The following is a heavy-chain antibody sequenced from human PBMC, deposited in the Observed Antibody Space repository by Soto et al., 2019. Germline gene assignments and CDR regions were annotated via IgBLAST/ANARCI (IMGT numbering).Heavy chain of an antibody. D-gene: IGHD6-25*01. Sequence: QVQLQESGPGLVKPSETLSLTCSVSGVSISSSFWSWIRQPAGKGPKYIGRIYSGGSANQNPSLKSRLTMSIDTSKNQFSLRLTSVTAADTAVYYCVKDHAALGAFDFWGHGILVTVSS. J-gene: IGHJ4*01. CDR3: VKDHAALGAFDF. CDR1: GVSISSSF. CDR2: IYSGGSA. V-gene: IGHV4-4*07.